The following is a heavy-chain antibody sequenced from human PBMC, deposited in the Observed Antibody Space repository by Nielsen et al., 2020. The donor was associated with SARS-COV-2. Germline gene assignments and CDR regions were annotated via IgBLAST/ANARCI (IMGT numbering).Heavy chain of an antibody. CDR3: ARAYHDYGDFQNYYYGMDV. V-gene: IGHV3-13*01. D-gene: IGHD4-17*01. Sequence: GGSLRLSCAASGFTFSSYDMHWVRQATGKGLEWVSAIGTAGDTYYPGSVKGRFTISRENAKNSLYLQMNSLRAGDTAVYYCARAYHDYGDFQNYYYGMDVWGQGTTVTVSS. CDR2: IGTAGDT. CDR1: GFTFSSYD. J-gene: IGHJ6*02.